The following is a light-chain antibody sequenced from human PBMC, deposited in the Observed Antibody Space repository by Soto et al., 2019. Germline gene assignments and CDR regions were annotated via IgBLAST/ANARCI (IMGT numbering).Light chain of an antibody. V-gene: IGLV2-14*01. CDR3: SSFTSTSTLV. CDR1: SSDVGAYYY. J-gene: IGLJ1*01. CDR2: EVS. Sequence: QSVLTQPASVSGSPGQPITISCTGTSSDVGAYYYVSWYQLHPGKAPELMIFEVSNRPSGVSNRFSGSKSGNTASLTISGLQAEDEADYYCSSFTSTSTLVFGAGTKSPS.